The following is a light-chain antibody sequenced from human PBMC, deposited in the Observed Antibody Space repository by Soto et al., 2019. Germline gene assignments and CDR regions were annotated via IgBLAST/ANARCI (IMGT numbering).Light chain of an antibody. J-gene: IGKJ3*01. CDR1: QSVSSN. CDR3: QQYNTWPPWT. V-gene: IGKV3-15*01. CDR2: GAS. Sequence: EIVMTQSPATLSVSPGERATLSCRASQSVSSNLAWYQQKPGQAPRLLIYGASTRATGIPARFSGSGSGTELSLTISSLQSEDFAVYYCQQYNTWPPWTFGPGTKVNIK.